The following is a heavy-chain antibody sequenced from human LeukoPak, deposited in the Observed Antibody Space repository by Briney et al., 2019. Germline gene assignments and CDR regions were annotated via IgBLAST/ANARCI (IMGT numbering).Heavy chain of an antibody. V-gene: IGHV1-69*05. CDR1: GGTFSSYA. CDR3: ARGAGKRIVGATPIYYFDY. Sequence: ASVKVSCKAPGGTFSSYAISWVRQAPGQGLEWMGGIIPIFGTANYAQKFQGRVTITTDESTSTAYMELSSLRSEDTAVYYCARGAGKRIVGATPIYYFDYWGQGTLVTVSS. J-gene: IGHJ4*02. CDR2: IIPIFGTA. D-gene: IGHD1-26*01.